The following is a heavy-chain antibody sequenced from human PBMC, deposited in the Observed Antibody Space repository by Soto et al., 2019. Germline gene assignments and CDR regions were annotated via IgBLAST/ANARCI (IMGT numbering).Heavy chain of an antibody. D-gene: IGHD2-15*01. CDR1: GYSFTSYW. CDR3: ARTKVVVAANYYYGMDV. CDR2: IYPGDSDT. V-gene: IGHV5-51*01. J-gene: IGHJ6*02. Sequence: GESLKISCKGSGYSFTSYWIGWVRQMPGKVLEWMGIIYPGDSDTRYSPSFQGQVTISADKSISTAYLQWSSLKASDTAMYYCARTKVVVAANYYYGMDVWGQGXTVTVSS.